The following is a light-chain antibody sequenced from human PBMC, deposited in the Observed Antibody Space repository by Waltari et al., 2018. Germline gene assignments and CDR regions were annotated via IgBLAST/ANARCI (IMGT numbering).Light chain of an antibody. J-gene: IGKJ1*01. CDR1: QSISWW. CDR3: QDYNSYT. Sequence: DIQMTQSPSTLSASVGDRVTITCRASQSISWWLAWFQQKPGKAPMLLIYKASSLQSGVPSRFSGSGVGTEFTLTISSLQADDSATYYCQDYNSYTFGQGTKVEVK. CDR2: KAS. V-gene: IGKV1-5*03.